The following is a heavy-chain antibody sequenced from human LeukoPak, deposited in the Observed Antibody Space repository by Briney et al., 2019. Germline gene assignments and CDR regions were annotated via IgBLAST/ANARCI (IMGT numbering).Heavy chain of an antibody. Sequence: GASVKVSCKASGYTFTGYYMHWVRQAPGQGLEWMGWINPNSGSTNYAQKFQGGVTMTTDTSTSTAYMALRSLRSDDTAVYYCARGVGATNFDYWGQGTLVTVSS. V-gene: IGHV1-2*02. CDR2: INPNSGST. J-gene: IGHJ4*02. CDR3: ARGVGATNFDY. CDR1: GYTFTGYY. D-gene: IGHD1-26*01.